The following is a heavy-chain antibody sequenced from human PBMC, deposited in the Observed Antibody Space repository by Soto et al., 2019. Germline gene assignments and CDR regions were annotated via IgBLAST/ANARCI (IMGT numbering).Heavy chain of an antibody. V-gene: IGHV5-51*01. D-gene: IGHD6-13*01. CDR1: GYSFTSYW. CDR2: IYPGDSDT. Sequence: PGESLKISCKGSGYSFTSYWIGWVRQMPGKGLEWMGIIYPGDSDTRYSPSFQGQVTISADKSISTAYLQWSSLKASDTAMYYCARIAAAGTGFVAFDIWGQGTMVTVSS. J-gene: IGHJ3*02. CDR3: ARIAAAGTGFVAFDI.